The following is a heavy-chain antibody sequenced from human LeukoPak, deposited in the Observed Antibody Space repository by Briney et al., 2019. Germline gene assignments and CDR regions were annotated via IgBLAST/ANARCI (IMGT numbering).Heavy chain of an antibody. Sequence: GGSLRLSCAASGFTFSSYGMHWVRQAPGKGLEWVAVISYDGSNKYYADSVKGRFTISRDNSKNTLYLQMNSLRAEDTAVYYCAKDQTPFTPEGYYGMDVWGQGTTVTVSS. CDR2: ISYDGSNK. D-gene: IGHD2-15*01. J-gene: IGHJ6*02. CDR3: AKDQTPFTPEGYYGMDV. CDR1: GFTFSSYG. V-gene: IGHV3-30*18.